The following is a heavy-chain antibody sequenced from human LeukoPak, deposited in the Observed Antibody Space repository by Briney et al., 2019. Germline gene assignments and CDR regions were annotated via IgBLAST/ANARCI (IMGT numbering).Heavy chain of an antibody. J-gene: IGHJ4*02. Sequence: PGGSLRLSCAASGFTFSDAWMNWVRQAPGKGLEWVGRIKRKTDAGTTDYAAPVKGRFTISRDDTKNTLYLQMNSLKTEDTAVYYCTTGNWGPYWGQGTLVTVSS. CDR3: TTGNWGPY. CDR1: GFTFSDAW. V-gene: IGHV3-15*07. CDR2: IKRKTDAGTT. D-gene: IGHD7-27*01.